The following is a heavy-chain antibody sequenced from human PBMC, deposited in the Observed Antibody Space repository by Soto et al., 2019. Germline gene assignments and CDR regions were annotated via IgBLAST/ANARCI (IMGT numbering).Heavy chain of an antibody. CDR3: AKSLWDTSCCKTDY. J-gene: IGHJ4*02. V-gene: IGHV4-59*01. CDR2: IYYSGSS. Sequence: QVQLQESGPGLVNPSETLSLTCTVSGDSISSLYWCWILQPPGKGLEWIGYIYYSGSSNNNPSPNSRVTSSVDPSKNLNSLRLNYVTASDTAVYGCAKSLWDTSCCKTDYWGQGTLVTVSS. CDR1: GDSISSLY. D-gene: IGHD2-2*01.